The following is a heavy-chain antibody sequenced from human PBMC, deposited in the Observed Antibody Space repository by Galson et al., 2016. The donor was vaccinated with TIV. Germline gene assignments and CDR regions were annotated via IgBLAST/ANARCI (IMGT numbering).Heavy chain of an antibody. Sequence: SLRLSCAASGFSLSDYAMTWVRQAPGQGLEWVSDISGRGGTTHYADSVKGRFTISRDNSKNTLYLQMSSLRAEDTALYYCARGLTTRRGYYGLDIWGQGTTVTVSS. CDR2: ISGRGGTT. CDR3: ARGLTTRRGYYGLDI. V-gene: IGHV3-23*01. CDR1: GFSLSDYA. J-gene: IGHJ6*02. D-gene: IGHD3-22*01.